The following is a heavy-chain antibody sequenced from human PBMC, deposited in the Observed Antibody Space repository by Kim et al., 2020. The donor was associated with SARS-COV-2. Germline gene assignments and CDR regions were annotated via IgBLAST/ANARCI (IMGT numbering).Heavy chain of an antibody. Sequence: SVKVSCKASGGTFSSYSISWVRQAPGQGLEWIGGIIPIFGTANYAHKFQGRVTITADESTSTAYMELSSLRSEDTAVYYCARDLWLVVNDYYYYYGMDVWGQGTTVTVSS. CDR2: IIPIFGTA. CDR1: GGTFSSYS. V-gene: IGHV1-69*13. CDR3: ARDLWLVVNDYYYYYGMDV. J-gene: IGHJ6*02. D-gene: IGHD3-22*01.